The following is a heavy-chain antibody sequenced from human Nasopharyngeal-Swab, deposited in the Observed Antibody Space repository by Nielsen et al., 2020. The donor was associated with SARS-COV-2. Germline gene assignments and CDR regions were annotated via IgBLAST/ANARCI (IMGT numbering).Heavy chain of an antibody. CDR1: GGSISSSSYY. Sequence: SETLSLTCTVSGGSISSSSYYWGWIRQPPGKGLEWIGSIYYSGSTYYNLSLKSRVTISVDTSKNQFSLKLSSVTAADTAVYYCARQLVVVVAAAIPYYYGMDVWGQGTTVTVSS. J-gene: IGHJ6*02. V-gene: IGHV4-39*01. CDR2: IYYSGST. D-gene: IGHD2-15*01. CDR3: ARQLVVVVAAAIPYYYGMDV.